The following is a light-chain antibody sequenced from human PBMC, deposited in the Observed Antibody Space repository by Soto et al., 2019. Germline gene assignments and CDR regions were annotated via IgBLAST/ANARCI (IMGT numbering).Light chain of an antibody. J-gene: IGLJ1*01. Sequence: QSVLTQPASVSGSPGQSSTISCTGTSSDVGGYNYVSWYQQHPGKAPKLMIYDVSNRPSGVSNRFSGSKSGNTASLTISGLQAEDEAYYYCSSYTGRSSLTVCGTAAEVTVL. CDR2: DVS. V-gene: IGLV2-14*01. CDR3: SSYTGRSSLTV. CDR1: SSDVGGYNY.